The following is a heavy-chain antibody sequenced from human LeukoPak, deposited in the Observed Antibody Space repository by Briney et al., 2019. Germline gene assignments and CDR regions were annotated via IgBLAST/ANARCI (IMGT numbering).Heavy chain of an antibody. Sequence: PGGSLRLSCAASGFTFSSSAMSWVRQVPGKGLEWVSGISASGGSTYYAGSVRGRFTISRDNSKNTLYVQMNSLRAEDTAVYYCAKQLGYCSDGSCYFPYWGQGTLVTVSS. CDR3: AKQLGYCSDGSCYFPY. CDR1: GFTFSSSA. D-gene: IGHD2-15*01. V-gene: IGHV3-23*01. J-gene: IGHJ4*02. CDR2: ISASGGST.